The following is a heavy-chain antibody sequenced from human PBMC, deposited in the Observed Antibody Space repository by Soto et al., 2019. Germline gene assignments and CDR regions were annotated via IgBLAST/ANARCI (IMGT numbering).Heavy chain of an antibody. Sequence: GSLRLSCAASGFTFSSYAMSWVRQAPGKGLEWVSAISGSGGSTYYADSVKGRFTISRDNSKNTLYLQMNSLRAEDTAVYYCAKAPTKPTYYYDSSGYYYPPVWGQGTLVTVSS. CDR3: AKAPTKPTYYYDSSGYYYPPV. D-gene: IGHD3-22*01. CDR2: ISGSGGST. J-gene: IGHJ4*02. CDR1: GFTFSSYA. V-gene: IGHV3-23*01.